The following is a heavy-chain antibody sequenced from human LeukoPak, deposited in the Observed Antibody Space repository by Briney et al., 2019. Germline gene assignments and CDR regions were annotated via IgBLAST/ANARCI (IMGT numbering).Heavy chain of an antibody. CDR2: IGSGGDT. D-gene: IGHD3-10*01. J-gene: IGHJ4*02. V-gene: IGHV3-23*01. Sequence: GGSLRLSCAASGFTFDSYAMTWVRQSPGKELEWVSVIGSGGDTYYSDSVQGRFTISRDNSKNTLYLQMNSLRADDTAVYYCAKYYAARSRSFDFWGQGTLVTVSS. CDR3: AKYYAARSRSFDF. CDR1: GFTFDSYA.